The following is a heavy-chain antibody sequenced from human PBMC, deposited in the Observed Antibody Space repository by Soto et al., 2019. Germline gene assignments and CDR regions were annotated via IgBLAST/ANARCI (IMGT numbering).Heavy chain of an antibody. J-gene: IGHJ5*02. D-gene: IGHD3-10*01. CDR3: ARDVLTMVRGVINTWFDP. V-gene: IGHV4-31*03. Sequence: QVQLQESGPGLVKPSQTLSLTCTVSGGSISSGGYYWSWIRQHPGKGLEWIGYIYYSGSTYYNPSLKSRVTISVDTSKNQFSLKLSSVTAADTAVYYCARDVLTMVRGVINTWFDPWGQGTLVTVSS. CDR2: IYYSGST. CDR1: GGSISSGGYY.